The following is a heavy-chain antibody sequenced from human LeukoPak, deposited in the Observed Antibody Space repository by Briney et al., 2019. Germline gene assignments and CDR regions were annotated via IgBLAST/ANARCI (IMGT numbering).Heavy chain of an antibody. CDR1: GYTFTSYG. J-gene: IGHJ4*02. Sequence: GASVKVSCKASGYTFTSYGISWVRQAPGQGLEWMGWISAYNGNTNYAQKLQGRVTMTTDTSTSTAYMELRSLRSDDTAVYYCAREAYWTAAAGNGEVDYWGQGTLVTVSS. CDR2: ISAYNGNT. D-gene: IGHD6-13*01. CDR3: AREAYWTAAAGNGEVDY. V-gene: IGHV1-18*01.